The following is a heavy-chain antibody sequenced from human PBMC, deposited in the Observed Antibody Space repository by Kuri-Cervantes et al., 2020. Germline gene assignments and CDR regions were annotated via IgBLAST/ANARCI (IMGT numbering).Heavy chain of an antibody. CDR2: IYHSGST. D-gene: IGHD3-3*01. V-gene: IGHV4-30-2*01. Sequence: SCTVSGGSISSGGYSWSWIRQPPGKGLEWIGYIYHSGSTYYNPSLKSRITISVDRSKNQFSLKLSSVTAADTAVYYCARTFWSGYSNWFDPWGQGTLVTVSS. J-gene: IGHJ5*02. CDR1: GGSISSGGYS. CDR3: ARTFWSGYSNWFDP.